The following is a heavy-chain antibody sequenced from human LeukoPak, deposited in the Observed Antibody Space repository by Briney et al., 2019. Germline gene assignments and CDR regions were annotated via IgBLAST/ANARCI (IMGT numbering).Heavy chain of an antibody. V-gene: IGHV1-3*04. CDR1: GYTFANYG. J-gene: IGHJ1*01. D-gene: IGHD3-22*01. Sequence: ASVKVSCKTSGYTFANYGMHWVRQAPRQSLEWIGWINTGNGNTKSSQKFQDRVALTRDTSASTAYMELNSLSSEDTAVYYCARVPLSDSSGHYYPHWGKGTLVTVSS. CDR2: INTGNGNT. CDR3: ARVPLSDSSGHYYPH.